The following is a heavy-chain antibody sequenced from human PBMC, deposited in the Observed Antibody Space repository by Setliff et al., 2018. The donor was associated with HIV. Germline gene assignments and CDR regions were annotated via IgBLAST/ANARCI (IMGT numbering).Heavy chain of an antibody. Sequence: PSETLSLTCAVSGGSISNNNWWSWVRQPPGKGLEWIGEIYHGGSTNYNSSLKSRVTISVDKSKNQFSLKLTSVTAADTAVYYCARSSTPDTRAYYPDYWGQGTLVTVSS. D-gene: IGHD3-22*01. J-gene: IGHJ4*02. CDR3: ARSSTPDTRAYYPDY. CDR2: IYHGGST. CDR1: GGSISNNNW. V-gene: IGHV4-4*02.